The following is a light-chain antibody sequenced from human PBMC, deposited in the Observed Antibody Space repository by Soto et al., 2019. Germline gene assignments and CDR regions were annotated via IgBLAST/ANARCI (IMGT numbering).Light chain of an antibody. Sequence: SALAQPPCATVSPEQSVTISCTPTSSDVGGYNYVSWYQQHRGKAHKLMIYEVSKRPSGVPDRFSGSKSGNTASLTVSGLQAEDEADSYCSSHAGSIKLVFGGGTQLTFL. CDR1: SSDVGGYNY. J-gene: IGLJ2*01. CDR3: SSHAGSIKLV. CDR2: EVS. V-gene: IGLV2-8*01.